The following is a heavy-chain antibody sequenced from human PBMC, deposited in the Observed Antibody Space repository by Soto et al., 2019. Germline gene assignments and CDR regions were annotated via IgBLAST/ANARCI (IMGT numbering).Heavy chain of an antibody. CDR1: GYTFTGYY. Sequence: RASVKVSCKASGYTFTGYYMHWVRQAPGQGLEWMGWINPNSGGTNYAQKFQGWVTMTRDTSISTAYMELSRLRSDDTAVYYCARGRSGWYLWFDYWGQGTLVTVSS. V-gene: IGHV1-2*04. CDR3: ARGRSGWYLWFDY. D-gene: IGHD6-19*01. J-gene: IGHJ4*02. CDR2: INPNSGGT.